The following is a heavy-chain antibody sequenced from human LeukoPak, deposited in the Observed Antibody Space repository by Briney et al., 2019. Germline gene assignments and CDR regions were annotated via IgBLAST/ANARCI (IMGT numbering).Heavy chain of an antibody. V-gene: IGHV4-34*01. D-gene: IGHD6-13*01. Sequence: SETLSLTCAVYGGSFSGYYWSWIRQPPGKGLEWIGEINRSGSTNYNPSLKSRVTISVDTSKNQFSLKLSSVTAADTAVYYCARGLIAAAGIRLGGHRWFDPWGQGTLVTVSS. J-gene: IGHJ5*02. CDR3: ARGLIAAAGIRLGGHRWFDP. CDR1: GGSFSGYY. CDR2: INRSGST.